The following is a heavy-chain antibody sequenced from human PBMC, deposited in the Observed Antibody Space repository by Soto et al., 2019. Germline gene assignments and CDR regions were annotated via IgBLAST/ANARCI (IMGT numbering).Heavy chain of an antibody. CDR2: INPNSGGT. CDR3: ARVTYPSDAFDI. D-gene: IGHD2-2*02. V-gene: IGHV1-2*04. CDR1: GYTFTGYY. J-gene: IGHJ3*02. Sequence: ASVKVSCKASGYTFTGYYMHWVRQAPGQGLEWMGWINPNSGGTNYAQKFQGWFTMTRDTSISTAYMELSRLRSDDTAVYYCARVTYPSDAFDIWGQGTMVTVSS.